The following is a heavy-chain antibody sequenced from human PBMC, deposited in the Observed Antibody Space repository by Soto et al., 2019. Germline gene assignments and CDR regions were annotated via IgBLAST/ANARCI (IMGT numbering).Heavy chain of an antibody. V-gene: IGHV3-53*01. J-gene: IGHJ3*02. D-gene: IGHD3-10*01. CDR1: GFAVRGNY. CDR3: VRAPFPAGTHTNNAFDI. CDR2: IYTDDTT. Sequence: MQLVESGAGLIQPGGSLTLSCAATGFAVRGNYMTWVRQPPRQGLEWVSVIYTDDTTYYADSVKGRFTISRDTSKNTVYLHMSRLGVEDTAVYYCVRAPFPAGTHTNNAFDIWGPGTMVAVSS.